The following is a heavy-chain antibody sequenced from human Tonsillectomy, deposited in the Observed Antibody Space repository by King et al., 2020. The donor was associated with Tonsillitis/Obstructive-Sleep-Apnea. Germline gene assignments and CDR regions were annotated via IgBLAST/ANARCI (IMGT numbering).Heavy chain of an antibody. Sequence: VQLVESGGGVVQPGRSLRLSCAASGFTFSSFAMHWVRQAPGKGLEWVAVISFDASNKYYADSVKGRFTISRDNSKNPLYLQMNSLRAEDTAVYYCARDRYYYDSSGYFGSFDPWGQGTLVTVSS. CDR1: GFTFSSFA. J-gene: IGHJ5*02. CDR2: ISFDASNK. V-gene: IGHV3-30*04. D-gene: IGHD3-22*01. CDR3: ARDRYYYDSSGYFGSFDP.